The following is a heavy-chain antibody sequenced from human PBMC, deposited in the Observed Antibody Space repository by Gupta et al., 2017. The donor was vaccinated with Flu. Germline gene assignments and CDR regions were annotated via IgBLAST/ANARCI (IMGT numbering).Heavy chain of an antibody. J-gene: IGHJ6*02. CDR3: ARDLRYCSSTSCSYSNYYYYYGMDV. D-gene: IGHD2-2*01. V-gene: IGHV1-2*04. Sequence: APGQGLEWMGWINPNSGGTNYAQKFQGWVTMTRDTSISTAYMELSRLRSDDTAVYYCARDLRYCSSTSCSYSNYYYYYGMDVWGQGTTVTVSS. CDR2: INPNSGGT.